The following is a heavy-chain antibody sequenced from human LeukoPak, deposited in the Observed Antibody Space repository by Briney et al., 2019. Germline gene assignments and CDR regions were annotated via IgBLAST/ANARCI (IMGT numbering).Heavy chain of an antibody. V-gene: IGHV1-2*02. J-gene: IGHJ4*02. CDR2: INPNSGGT. Sequence: GESLKISCKGSGYTFTGYYMHWVRQAPGQGLEWMGWINPNSGGTNYAQKFQGRVTMTRDTSISTAYMELSRLRSDDTAVYYCARDGGNWGYWGQGTLVTVSS. CDR1: GYTFTGYY. CDR3: ARDGGNWGY. D-gene: IGHD4-23*01.